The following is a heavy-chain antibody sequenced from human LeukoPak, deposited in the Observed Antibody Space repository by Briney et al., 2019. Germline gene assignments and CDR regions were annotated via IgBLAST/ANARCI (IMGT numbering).Heavy chain of an antibody. Sequence: GGSLRLSCAASGFTFSSSAMSWVRQVPGKGLEWVSGISASGGSTYYADSVRGRFIISRDNSKNTLYVQMNSLRDEDTAVYYCAKDPSAPVVAWGQGTLVTVSS. CDR2: ISASGGST. J-gene: IGHJ4*02. CDR1: GFTFSSSA. CDR3: AKDPSAPVVA. D-gene: IGHD2-15*01. V-gene: IGHV3-23*01.